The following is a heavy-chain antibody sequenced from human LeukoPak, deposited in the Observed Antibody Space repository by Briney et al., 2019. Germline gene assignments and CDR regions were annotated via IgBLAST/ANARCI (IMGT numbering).Heavy chain of an antibody. CDR2: IYYSGST. J-gene: IGHJ4*02. Sequence: PSETLSLTCTVSGVSISSYYWSWIRHPPGKGLEWIGYIYYSGSTNYNPSLKSRVTISVDTSKNQFSLKLSSVTAADTAVYYCARGAAYYDFWSGYYGRPVDFDYWGQGTLVTVSS. CDR1: GVSISSYY. CDR3: ARGAAYYDFWSGYYGRPVDFDY. D-gene: IGHD3-3*01. V-gene: IGHV4-59*01.